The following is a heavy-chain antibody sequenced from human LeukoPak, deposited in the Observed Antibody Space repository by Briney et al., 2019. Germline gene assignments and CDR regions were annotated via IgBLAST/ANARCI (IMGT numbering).Heavy chain of an antibody. Sequence: PSETLSLTCTVSGDSFSSNSYYWPWIAHPPGKGRGCIGGIQYSGSTYFNPSLKSRVTISIDTSKSQISLNLISVTAADTAVYYCARRRSDLNWYDPWGQGTLVTVSS. CDR3: ARRRSDLNWYDP. CDR1: GDSFSSNSYY. D-gene: IGHD6-19*01. J-gene: IGHJ5*02. V-gene: IGHV4-39*07. CDR2: IQYSGST.